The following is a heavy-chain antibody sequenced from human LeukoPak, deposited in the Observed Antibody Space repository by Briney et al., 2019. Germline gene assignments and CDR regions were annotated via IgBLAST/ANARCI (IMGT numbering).Heavy chain of an antibody. CDR1: GGTFSSYA. Sequence: ASVKVSCKASGGTFSSYAISWVRQAAGQGLEWMGGIIPIFGTANYAQKFQGRVTLTTDQSTCTAYMHVSSLRSEDTALYYCARLSRTAEFDPWGQGTLVTVSS. CDR3: ARLSRTAEFDP. CDR2: IIPIFGTA. J-gene: IGHJ5*02. V-gene: IGHV1-69*05.